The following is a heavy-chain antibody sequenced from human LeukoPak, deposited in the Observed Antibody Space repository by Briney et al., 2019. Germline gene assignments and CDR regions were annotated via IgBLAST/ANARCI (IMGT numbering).Heavy chain of an antibody. CDR2: IYSGGST. J-gene: IGHJ4*02. CDR3: ARGYSSGWSDY. CDR1: GFTFSSYW. D-gene: IGHD6-19*01. V-gene: IGHV3-66*01. Sequence: GGSLRLSCAASGFTFSSYWMSWVRQAPGKGLEWVSVIYSGGSTYYADSVKGRFTISRDNSKNTLYLQMNSLRAEDTAVYYCARGYSSGWSDYWGQGTLVTVSS.